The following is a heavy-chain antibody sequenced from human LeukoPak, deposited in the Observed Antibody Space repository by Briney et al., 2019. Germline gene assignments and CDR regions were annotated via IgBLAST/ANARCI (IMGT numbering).Heavy chain of an antibody. V-gene: IGHV3-9*01. Sequence: PGGSLKLSCAASGFTFDDYAMHWVRQAPGKDLEWVSGISWNSGSIGYADSVKGRFTISRDNAKNSLYLQMNSLRAEDTALYYCAKTVGATMAYDYWGQGTLVSVSS. CDR3: AKTVGATMAYDY. D-gene: IGHD1-26*01. J-gene: IGHJ4*02. CDR2: ISWNSGSI. CDR1: GFTFDDYA.